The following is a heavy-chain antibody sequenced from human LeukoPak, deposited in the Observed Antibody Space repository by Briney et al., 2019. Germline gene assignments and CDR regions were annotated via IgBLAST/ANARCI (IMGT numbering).Heavy chain of an antibody. CDR3: ARVGPTYQSSGYDYFDY. Sequence: ASVKVSCKASGYILTDYMHWVRQAPGQGLEWMGWINPNSGGTNYAQKFRGRVSMTRDTSISTVYMELSRLGSDDTAVYYCARVGPTYQSSGYDYFDYWGQGTLVTVSS. CDR1: GYILTDY. CDR2: INPNSGGT. V-gene: IGHV1-2*02. D-gene: IGHD3-22*01. J-gene: IGHJ4*02.